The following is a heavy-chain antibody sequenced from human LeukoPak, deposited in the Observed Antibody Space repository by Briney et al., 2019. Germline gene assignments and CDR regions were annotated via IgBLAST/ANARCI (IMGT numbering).Heavy chain of an antibody. D-gene: IGHD6-13*01. J-gene: IGHJ3*02. CDR1: GFTFSSYT. CDR3: AKGGQQLGAFDI. CDR2: ISSGSSYI. V-gene: IGHV3-21*04. Sequence: GGSLRLSCAASGFTFSSYTMNWVRQAPGKGLEWVSIISSGSSYIHYADSVKGRFTISRDNAKNSLYLQMNSLRAEDTALYYCAKGGQQLGAFDIWGQGTMVTVSS.